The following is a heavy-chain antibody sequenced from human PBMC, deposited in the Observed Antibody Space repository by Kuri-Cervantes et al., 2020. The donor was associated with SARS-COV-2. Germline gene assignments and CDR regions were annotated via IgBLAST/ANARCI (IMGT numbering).Heavy chain of an antibody. CDR2: IRYDGSNK. J-gene: IGHJ4*02. Sequence: GGSLRLSCAASGFTFSSYGMHWVRQAPGKGLEWVAFIRYDGSNKYYADSVKGRFTISRDNSKNTLYLQMNSLRAEDTALYYCARWDYGDYYFDYWGQGTLVTVSS. CDR3: ARWDYGDYYFDY. D-gene: IGHD4-17*01. V-gene: IGHV3-30*02. CDR1: GFTFSSYG.